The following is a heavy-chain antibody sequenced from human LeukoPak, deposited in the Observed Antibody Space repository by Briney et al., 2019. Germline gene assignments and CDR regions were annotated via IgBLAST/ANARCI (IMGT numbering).Heavy chain of an antibody. J-gene: IGHJ4*02. CDR2: ISWNSGTI. Sequence: GRSLRLSCAASGFTFDDYAMHWVRQAPGKGLEWVSGISWNSGTIGYADSVKGRFTISRDNAKNSLYLQMNGLRAEDTALYYCARGIAAADFWGQGTLVTVSS. CDR3: ARGIAAADF. CDR1: GFTFDDYA. V-gene: IGHV3-9*01. D-gene: IGHD6-13*01.